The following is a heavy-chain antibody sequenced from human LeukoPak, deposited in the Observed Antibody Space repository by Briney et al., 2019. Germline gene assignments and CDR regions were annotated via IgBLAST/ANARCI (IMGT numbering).Heavy chain of an antibody. CDR3: ASNPNRSSPYFGDH. V-gene: IGHV3-21*01. CDR2: ISSSSSYI. CDR1: GFTFSSYS. D-gene: IGHD6-6*01. Sequence: GGSLRLSCAASGFTFSSYSMNWVRQAPGKGLEWVSSISSSSSYIYYADSVKGRFTISRDSAKNSLYLQMNSLRAEDTAVYYCASNPNRSSPYFGDHWGQGTLVTVSS. J-gene: IGHJ4*02.